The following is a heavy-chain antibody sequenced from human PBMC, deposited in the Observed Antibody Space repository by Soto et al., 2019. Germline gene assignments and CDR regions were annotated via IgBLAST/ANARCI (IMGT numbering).Heavy chain of an antibody. CDR3: ARVNGVTSRKQWLALDY. CDR2: ISYDGSNK. D-gene: IGHD6-19*01. J-gene: IGHJ4*02. Sequence: QVQLVESGGGVVQPGRSLRLSCAASGFTFSGYAMHWVRQAPGKGLEWVAVISYDGSNKYYADSVKGRFTISRDNSKNTLYLQMNSLRAEDTAVYYCARVNGVTSRKQWLALDYWGQGTLVTVSS. CDR1: GFTFSGYA. V-gene: IGHV3-30-3*01.